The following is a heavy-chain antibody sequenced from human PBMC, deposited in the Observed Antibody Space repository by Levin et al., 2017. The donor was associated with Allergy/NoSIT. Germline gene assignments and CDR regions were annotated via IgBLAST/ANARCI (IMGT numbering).Heavy chain of an antibody. J-gene: IGHJ4*02. CDR1: GFTFDDYA. D-gene: IGHD2-21*02. Sequence: PGGSLRLSCAASGFTFDDYAMHWVRQAPGKGLEWVSGISWNSGSIGYADSVKGRFTISRDNAKNSLYLQMNSLRAEDTALYYCAKDQQPLLDGPTFDYWGQGTLVTVSS. CDR2: ISWNSGSI. V-gene: IGHV3-9*01. CDR3: AKDQQPLLDGPTFDY.